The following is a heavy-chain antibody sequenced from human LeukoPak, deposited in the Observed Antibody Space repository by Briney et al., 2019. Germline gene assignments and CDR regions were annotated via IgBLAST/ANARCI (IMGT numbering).Heavy chain of an antibody. CDR2: INHSGST. Sequence: SETLSLTCAVYGGSSSGYYWSWIRQPPGKGLEWIGEINHSGSTNYNPSLKSRVTISVDTSKNQFSLKLSSVTAADTAVYYCARAYIAAGWFDPWGQGTLVTVSS. CDR3: ARAYIAAGWFDP. V-gene: IGHV4-34*01. D-gene: IGHD6-13*01. CDR1: GGSSSGYY. J-gene: IGHJ5*02.